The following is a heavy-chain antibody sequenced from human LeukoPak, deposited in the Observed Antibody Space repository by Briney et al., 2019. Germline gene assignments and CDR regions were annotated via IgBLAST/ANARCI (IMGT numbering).Heavy chain of an antibody. D-gene: IGHD6-13*01. Sequence: SETLSLTCTVSDGSISSFSYYWAWIRQPPGTGLQWIVCVYYSGSTYYNPSLESRVTISVDTSKNQFSLQLRSVTAADTAVYYCARHEKGGAAAGYWYFDLWGRGTLITVSS. CDR2: VYYSGST. J-gene: IGHJ2*01. CDR1: DGSISSFSYY. CDR3: ARHEKGGAAAGYWYFDL. V-gene: IGHV4-39*01.